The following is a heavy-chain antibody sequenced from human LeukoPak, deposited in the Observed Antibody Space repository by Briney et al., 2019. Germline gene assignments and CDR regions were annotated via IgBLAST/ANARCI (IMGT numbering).Heavy chain of an antibody. CDR1: GFTFSSYA. D-gene: IGHD6-19*01. V-gene: IGHV4-34*01. J-gene: IGHJ5*02. Sequence: GSLRLSCAASGFTFSSYAMTWVRQAPGKGLEWIGEINHSGSTNYNPSLKSRVTISVDTSKNQFSLKLSSVTAADTAVYYCARGRRRAVAGTAGNWFDPWGQGTLVTVSS. CDR3: ARGRRRAVAGTAGNWFDP. CDR2: INHSGST.